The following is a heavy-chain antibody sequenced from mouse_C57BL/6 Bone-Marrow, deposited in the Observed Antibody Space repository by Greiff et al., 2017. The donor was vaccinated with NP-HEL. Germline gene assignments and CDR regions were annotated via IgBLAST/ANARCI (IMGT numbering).Heavy chain of an antibody. J-gene: IGHJ4*01. CDR2: INPNNGGT. V-gene: IGHV1-18*01. Sequence: EVQLQESGPVLVKPGASVKIPCKASGYTFTDYNMDWVKQSHGKSLEWIGDINPNNGGTIYNQKFKGKATLTVDKSSSTAYMELRSLTSEDTAVYYCARLTITTVVSYAMDYWGQGTSVTVSS. CDR1: GYTFTDYN. CDR3: ARLTITTVVSYAMDY. D-gene: IGHD1-1*01.